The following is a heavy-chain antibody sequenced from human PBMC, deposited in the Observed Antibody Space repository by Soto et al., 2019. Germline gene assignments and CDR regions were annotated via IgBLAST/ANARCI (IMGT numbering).Heavy chain of an antibody. CDR2: IYHSVST. CDR3: ARAHPQEYYFDY. J-gene: IGHJ4*02. V-gene: IGHV4-38-2*02. Sequence: SETLSLTCTVSGYSINSDDYWGWIRQPPGKGLEWIASIYHSVSTFYNPSLRSRVTISIDTSKNQFSLKLSSVTAADTAVYYCARAHPQEYYFDYWGQGTLVTVSS. CDR1: GYSINSDDY.